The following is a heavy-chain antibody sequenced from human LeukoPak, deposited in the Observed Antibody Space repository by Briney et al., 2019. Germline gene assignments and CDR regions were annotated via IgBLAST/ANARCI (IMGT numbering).Heavy chain of an antibody. CDR2: IGPSGDKT. J-gene: IGHJ5*02. CDR1: GFTFNIHG. D-gene: IGHD2-15*01. V-gene: IGHV3-23*01. CDR3: AVGYCSGGSCYTDNWFDP. Sequence: GGSLRLSCAASGFTFNIHGMNWVRQAPGKGPEWVSGIGPSGDKTYYADSVKGRFTISRDNAKNTLYLQMNSLRAEDTAVYYCAVGYCSGGSCYTDNWFDPWGQGTLVTVSS.